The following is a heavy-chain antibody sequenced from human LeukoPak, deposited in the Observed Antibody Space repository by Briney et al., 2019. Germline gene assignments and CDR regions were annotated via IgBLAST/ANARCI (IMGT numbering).Heavy chain of an antibody. CDR1: GGTFSSYT. Sequence: SVKVSCKASGGTFSSYTISWVRQAPGQGLEWMGRIIPILGIANYAQKFQGRVTITADKSTSTAYMELSSLRSEDTAVYYCARMTMVRGVIGYYYGMDVWGKGTTVTVSS. J-gene: IGHJ6*04. V-gene: IGHV1-69*02. CDR3: ARMTMVRGVIGYYYGMDV. CDR2: IIPILGIA. D-gene: IGHD3-10*01.